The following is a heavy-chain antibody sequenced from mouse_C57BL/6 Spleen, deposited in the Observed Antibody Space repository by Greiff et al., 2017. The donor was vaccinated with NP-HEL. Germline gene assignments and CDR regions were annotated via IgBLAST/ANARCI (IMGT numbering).Heavy chain of an antibody. D-gene: IGHD2-2*01. Sequence: EVQLQQSGPELVKPGASVKIPCKASGYTFTDYNMDWVKQSHGKSLEWIGDINPNNGGTIYNQKFKGKATLTVDKSSSTAYMELRSLTSDDTAVYYCARVVTTRYYAMDYWGQGTSVTVSS. CDR1: GYTFTDYN. J-gene: IGHJ4*01. V-gene: IGHV1-18*01. CDR2: INPNNGGT. CDR3: ARVVTTRYYAMDY.